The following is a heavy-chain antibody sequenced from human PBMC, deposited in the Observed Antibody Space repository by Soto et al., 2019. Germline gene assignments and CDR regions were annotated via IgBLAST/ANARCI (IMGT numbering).Heavy chain of an antibody. J-gene: IGHJ4*02. V-gene: IGHV3-15*01. CDR2: IKSKTDGGTT. CDR3: TTDHTSHVEMDTLG. CDR1: GFTFSNAW. Sequence: PGGSLRLSCAASGFTFSNAWMSWVRQAPGKGLEWVGRIKSKTDGGTTDYAAPVKGRFTISRDDSKNTLYLQMNSLKTEDTAVYYCTTDHTSHVEMDTLGWGQGTLVTVSS. D-gene: IGHD5-18*01.